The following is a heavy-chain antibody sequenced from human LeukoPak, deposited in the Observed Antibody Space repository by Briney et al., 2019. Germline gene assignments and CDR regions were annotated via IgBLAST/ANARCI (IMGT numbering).Heavy chain of an antibody. CDR2: IWYDGSNK. CDR1: GFTFSSYG. Sequence: PGRSLRLSCAASGFTFSSYGMHWVRQAPGKGLEWVAVIWYDGSNKYYADSVKGRFTISRDNSKNTLYLQKNSLRAEDTAVYYCARDLGGVSFDYWGQGTLVTVSS. J-gene: IGHJ4*02. V-gene: IGHV3-33*01. CDR3: ARDLGGVSFDY. D-gene: IGHD3-16*01.